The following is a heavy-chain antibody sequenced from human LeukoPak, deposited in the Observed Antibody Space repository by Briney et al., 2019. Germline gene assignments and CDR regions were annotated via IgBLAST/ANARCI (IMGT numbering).Heavy chain of an antibody. J-gene: IGHJ4*02. CDR2: IYYRGST. V-gene: IGHV4-59*08. CDR3: ARISTSAPYFDY. CDR1: GASISDYY. D-gene: IGHD6-6*01. Sequence: SETLSLTCTVSGASISDYYWSWIRQPPERGLEWIGYIYYRGSTNYNASLKSRVTISVDTSRNHFSLKLSSVTAADTAMYYCARISTSAPYFDYWGQGTLVTVSS.